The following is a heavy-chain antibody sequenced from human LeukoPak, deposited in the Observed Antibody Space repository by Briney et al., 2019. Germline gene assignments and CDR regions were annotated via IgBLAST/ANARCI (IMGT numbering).Heavy chain of an antibody. V-gene: IGHV4-39*01. CDR2: IYYSGST. D-gene: IGHD3-22*01. CDR3: ARGSPFYYDSSGYYYDFDY. CDR1: GGSISSSSYY. J-gene: IGHJ4*02. Sequence: SETLSLTCTVSGGSISSSSYYWGWIRQPPGKGLEWIGSIYYSGSTYYNPSLKSRVTISVDTSKNQFSLKLSSVTAADTAVYYCARGSPFYYDSSGYYYDFDYWGQGTLVTVSS.